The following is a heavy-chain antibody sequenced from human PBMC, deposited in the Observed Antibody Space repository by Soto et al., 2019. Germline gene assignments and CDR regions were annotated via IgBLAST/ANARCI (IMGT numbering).Heavy chain of an antibody. CDR1: GFTVSSNY. CDR2: IYSGGRT. J-gene: IGHJ6*02. CDR3: ARGIDYVMDV. V-gene: IGHV3-66*01. Sequence: EVQLVESGGGLVQPGGSLRLSCAASGFTVSSNYMSWVRQAPGKGLEWVSLIYSGGRTYYADSVKGRFTISRDNSKNTVYLQMNSLRAEDTALYYCARGIDYVMDVWGQGTTVTVSS.